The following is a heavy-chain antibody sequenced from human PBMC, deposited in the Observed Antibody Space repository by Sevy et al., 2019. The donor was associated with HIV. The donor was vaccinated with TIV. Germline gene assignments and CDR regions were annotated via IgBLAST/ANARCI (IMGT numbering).Heavy chain of an antibody. CDR1: GIIFTTSG. Sequence: GRSLRLSCAVSGIIFTTSGMHWVRQAPGKGLEWVAVISYDGRNKLYGDSVKGRFTISRDISKNILYLQMNSLRAEDTAVYYCAKDFTGYNGMDVWGQGTMVTVSS. D-gene: IGHD3-9*01. CDR2: ISYDGRNK. J-gene: IGHJ6*02. CDR3: AKDFTGYNGMDV. V-gene: IGHV3-30*18.